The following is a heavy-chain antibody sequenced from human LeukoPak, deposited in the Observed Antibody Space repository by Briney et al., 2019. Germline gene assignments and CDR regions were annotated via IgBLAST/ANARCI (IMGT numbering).Heavy chain of an antibody. D-gene: IGHD3-22*01. V-gene: IGHV3-30*04. CDR1: GFTFSSYA. J-gene: IGHJ4*02. CDR3: AREAPDYYDSSGYPYYFDY. Sequence: GGSLRLSCAASGFTFSSYAMHWVRQAPGKGLEWVAVISYDGSNKCYADSVKGRFTISRDNSKNTLYLQMNSLRAEDTAVYYCAREAPDYYDSSGYPYYFDYWGQGTLVTVSS. CDR2: ISYDGSNK.